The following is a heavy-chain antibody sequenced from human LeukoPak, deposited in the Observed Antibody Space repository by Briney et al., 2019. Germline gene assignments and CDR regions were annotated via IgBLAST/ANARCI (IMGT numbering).Heavy chain of an antibody. V-gene: IGHV3-30*04. J-gene: IGHJ3*02. D-gene: IGHD6-19*01. CDR2: ISYDGSNK. Sequence: GGSLRLSCAASGFTFSSYAMHWVRQAQGKGLEWVAVISYDGSNKYYADSVKGRFTISRDNSNNTLYLKMNSLRAEDTAVYYCAGYSSGWTIDAFDIWGQGTMVTVSS. CDR1: GFTFSSYA. CDR3: AGYSSGWTIDAFDI.